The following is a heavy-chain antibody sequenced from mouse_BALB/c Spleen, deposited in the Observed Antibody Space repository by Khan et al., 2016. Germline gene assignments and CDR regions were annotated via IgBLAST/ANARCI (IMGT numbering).Heavy chain of an antibody. Sequence: QVQLKQSGAELVRPGSSVKISCKASGYAFSIYWMNWVKQRPGQGLEWIGQIYPGDGDTDYNGKFKDKATLTADKSSSTAYRKLSSLTAEDSAVYFCARSGYGYDYGGQGTTLTVSS. J-gene: IGHJ2*01. CDR3: ARSGYGYDY. V-gene: IGHV1-80*01. CDR2: IYPGDGDT. CDR1: GYAFSIYW. D-gene: IGHD2-2*01.